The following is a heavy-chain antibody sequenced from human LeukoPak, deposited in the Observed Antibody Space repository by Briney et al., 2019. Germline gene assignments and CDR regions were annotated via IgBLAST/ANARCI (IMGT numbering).Heavy chain of an antibody. CDR3: ARPYSSGWYGDFDY. J-gene: IGHJ4*02. Sequence: GGSLRLSCAASGFTVNNNYMNWVRQAPGKGLEWVSLIYSGDSTYYADSVKGRFIISRDNSRNTLYLQMNSLRAEDTAVYYCARPYSSGWYGDFDYWGQGTLVTVSS. D-gene: IGHD6-19*01. V-gene: IGHV3-53*05. CDR2: IYSGDST. CDR1: GFTVNNNY.